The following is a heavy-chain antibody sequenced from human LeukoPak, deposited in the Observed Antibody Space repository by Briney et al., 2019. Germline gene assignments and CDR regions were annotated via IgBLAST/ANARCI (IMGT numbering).Heavy chain of an antibody. V-gene: IGHV1-69*06. Sequence: ASVKVSCKASGYTFTGYYMHWVRQAPGQGLEWMGGIIPIFGTANYAQKFQGRVTITADKSTSTAYMELSSLRSEDTAVYYCATSPHAPYYYYYYMDVWGKGTTVTVSS. CDR1: GYTFTGYY. J-gene: IGHJ6*03. CDR2: IIPIFGTA. CDR3: ATSPHAPYYYYYYMDV.